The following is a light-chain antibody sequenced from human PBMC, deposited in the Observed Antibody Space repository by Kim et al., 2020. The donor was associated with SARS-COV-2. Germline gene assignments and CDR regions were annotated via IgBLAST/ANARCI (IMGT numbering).Light chain of an antibody. CDR3: LQHNTYPVT. V-gene: IGKV1-17*01. CDR2: GAS. Sequence: ASGGDRVTNNCRASQDIRNDLGWYQQNPGRAPKRLIYGASSLQSGVPSRCSGSGSGTEFTLTISSLQPEDFATYFCLQHNTYPVTFGQGTRLEIK. CDR1: QDIRND. J-gene: IGKJ5*01.